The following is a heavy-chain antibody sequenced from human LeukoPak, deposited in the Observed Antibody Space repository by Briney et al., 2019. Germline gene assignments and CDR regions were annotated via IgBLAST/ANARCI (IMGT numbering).Heavy chain of an antibody. V-gene: IGHV1-69*04. D-gene: IGHD6-13*01. CDR1: GGTFSSYA. CDR2: IIPILGIA. J-gene: IGHJ4*02. CDR3: ARDPGGSSSFDY. Sequence: SVKVSCKASGGTFSSYAISWVRQAPGQGLEWMGRIIPILGIANYAQKFQGRVTITADKSTSTAYTELSSLRSEDTAVYYCARDPGGSSSFDYWGQGTLVTVSS.